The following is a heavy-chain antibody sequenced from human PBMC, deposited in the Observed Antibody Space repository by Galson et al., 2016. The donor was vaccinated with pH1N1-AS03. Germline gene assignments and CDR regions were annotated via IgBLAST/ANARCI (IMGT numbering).Heavy chain of an antibody. CDR2: INYNGGDT. Sequence: SLRLSCAPSGITFSHYAMSWVRQAPGKGLEWVSSINYNGGDTYYADSVKGRCTISRDNSRNTVSLQINSLRDEDTAEYYWVRRYPWGTVGTYYFAYWGQGTLVTVSS. CDR3: VRRYPWGTVGTYYFAY. D-gene: IGHD4-23*01. J-gene: IGHJ4*02. V-gene: IGHV3-23*01. CDR1: GITFSHYA.